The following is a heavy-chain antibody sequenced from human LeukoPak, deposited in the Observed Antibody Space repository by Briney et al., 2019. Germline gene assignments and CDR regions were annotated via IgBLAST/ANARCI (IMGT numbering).Heavy chain of an antibody. V-gene: IGHV4-38-2*02. D-gene: IGHD4-11*01. Sequence: PSETLSLTCTVSNYSISSGHYRGWIRQPPGKGLEWIASVYHSGSTSYNPSLKSRLTISVDTSKNQFSLKLSSVTAADTAVYYCARGGRATVITYWGQGTLVTVSS. CDR1: NYSISSGHY. J-gene: IGHJ4*02. CDR2: VYHSGST. CDR3: ARGGRATVITY.